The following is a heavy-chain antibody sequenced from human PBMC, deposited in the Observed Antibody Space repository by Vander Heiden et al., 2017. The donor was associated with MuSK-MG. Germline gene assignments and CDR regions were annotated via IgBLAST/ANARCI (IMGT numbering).Heavy chain of an antibody. CDR3: AREGLAVDQKDDAFDI. J-gene: IGHJ3*02. CDR1: VFTSSSYW. D-gene: IGHD6-19*01. Sequence: EVQLVKSGGVLVQPGLSLRLSCSASVFTSSSYWMGRVGQAPGKGLEWVANIRQDGSEKYYVDSVKGRFTISRDNAKNSLYLQMNSLRAEDTAVYYCAREGLAVDQKDDAFDIWGQGTMVTVSS. V-gene: IGHV3-7*01. CDR2: IRQDGSEK.